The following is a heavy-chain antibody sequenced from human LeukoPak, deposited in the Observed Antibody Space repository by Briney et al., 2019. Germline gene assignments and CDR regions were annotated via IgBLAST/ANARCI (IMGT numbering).Heavy chain of an antibody. CDR2: IDPSDSYT. V-gene: IGHV5-10-1*01. CDR3: ARQHATRFDY. Sequence: GESLKISCEGSGYTFTSYWISWVRQMPGKGLGWMGRIDPSDSYTNYSPSFQGHVTISADKSSTTVYLQWSSLKAVDTAIYYCARQHATRFDYWGQGTLVTVSS. CDR1: GYTFTSYW. J-gene: IGHJ4*02.